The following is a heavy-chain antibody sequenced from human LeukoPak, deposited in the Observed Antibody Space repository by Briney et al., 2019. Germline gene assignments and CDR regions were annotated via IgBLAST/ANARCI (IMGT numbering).Heavy chain of an antibody. CDR1: GGTFSSYA. J-gene: IGHJ5*02. Sequence: SVKVSCKASGGTFSSYAISWVRQAPGQGLEWMGGIIPIFGTANYAQKFQGRVTITADESTSTAYMELSSLRSEDTAVYYCARDRFRITIFGVVILNWFGPWGQGTLVTVSS. CDR3: ARDRFRITIFGVVILNWFGP. CDR2: IIPIFGTA. D-gene: IGHD3-3*01. V-gene: IGHV1-69*13.